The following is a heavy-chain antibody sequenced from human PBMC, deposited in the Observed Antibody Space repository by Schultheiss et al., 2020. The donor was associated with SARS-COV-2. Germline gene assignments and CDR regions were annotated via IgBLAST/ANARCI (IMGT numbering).Heavy chain of an antibody. CDR3: SRHPSRAMITPNEF. D-gene: IGHD5-18*01. V-gene: IGHV1-8*01. J-gene: IGHJ4*02. Sequence: ASVKVSCKASGYTFTSYDINWVRQATGQGLEWMGWMNPNSGNTGYAQKFQGRVTMTRNTSISTAYMELSSLTSEDTAVYYCSRHPSRAMITPNEFWGQGSLVTVSS. CDR1: GYTFTSYD. CDR2: MNPNSGNT.